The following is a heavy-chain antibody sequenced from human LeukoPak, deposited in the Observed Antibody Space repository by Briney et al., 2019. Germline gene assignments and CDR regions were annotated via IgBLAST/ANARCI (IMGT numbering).Heavy chain of an antibody. CDR1: GGSISSYY. Sequence: PSETLSLTCTVSGGSISSYYWGWIRQPPGKGLEWVGSINYRGSNYHNSSLKSRVTMSVDTSKNQFSLKLSSVTAADTAVYYCARGSARTNLDYWGQGTLVTVSS. V-gene: IGHV4-39*07. J-gene: IGHJ4*02. CDR3: ARGSARTNLDY. D-gene: IGHD2-8*01. CDR2: INYRGSN.